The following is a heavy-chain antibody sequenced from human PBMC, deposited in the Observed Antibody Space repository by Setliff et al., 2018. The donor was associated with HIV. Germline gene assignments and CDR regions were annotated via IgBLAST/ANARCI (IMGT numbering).Heavy chain of an antibody. Sequence: GGSLRLSCAASGFTFSSYPMSWVRQSPGKGPEWVSAISDGGGSTYYAVSVKGRFTISRDNSKKTLYLQMNSLRVEDTAVYYCAKEPKLGGIAAPFDYWGQGALVTVSS. CDR1: GFTFSSYP. J-gene: IGHJ4*02. V-gene: IGHV3-23*01. CDR2: ISDGGGST. CDR3: AKEPKLGGIAAPFDY. D-gene: IGHD6-6*01.